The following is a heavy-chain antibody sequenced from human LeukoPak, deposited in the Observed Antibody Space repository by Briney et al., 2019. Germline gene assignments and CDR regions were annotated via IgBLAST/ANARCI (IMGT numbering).Heavy chain of an antibody. J-gene: IGHJ4*02. CDR1: GGSFSGYY. CDR2: INHSGST. D-gene: IGHD3-22*01. Sequence: KPSETLSLTCAVYGGSFSGYYWSWIRQPPGKGLEWIGEINHSGSTNYNPSLKSRVTISVDTSKNQFSLKLSSVTAADTAVYYCASRYYYDSSGYYPYYFDYWGQGTLVTVSS. CDR3: ASRYYYDSSGYYPYYFDY. V-gene: IGHV4-34*01.